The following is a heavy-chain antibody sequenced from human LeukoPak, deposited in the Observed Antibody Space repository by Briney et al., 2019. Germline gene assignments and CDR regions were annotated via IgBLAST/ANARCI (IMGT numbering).Heavy chain of an antibody. D-gene: IGHD6-19*01. CDR1: GYTFTGYY. J-gene: IGHJ4*02. V-gene: IGHV1-2*02. CDR2: INPNSGGT. CDR3: ARDRTRTGYSSGWYHDY. Sequence: GASVKVSCKASGYTFTGYYMHWVRQAPGQGLEWMGWINPNSGGTNYAQKFQGRVTMTRDTSISTAYMELNRLRSDDTAVYYCARDRTRTGYSSGWYHDYWGQGTLVTVSS.